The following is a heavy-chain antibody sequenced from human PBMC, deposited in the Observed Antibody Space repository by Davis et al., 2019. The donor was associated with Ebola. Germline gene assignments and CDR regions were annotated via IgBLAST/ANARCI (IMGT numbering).Heavy chain of an antibody. CDR2: INHSGST. D-gene: IGHD5-12*01. V-gene: IGHV4-34*01. CDR1: GGSFSGYY. J-gene: IGHJ5*02. Sequence: SETLSLTCAVYGGSFSGYYWSWIRQPPGKGLEWIGEINHSGSTNYNPSLESRVTISVDTSKNQFSLKLSSVTAADTAVYYCARGRGWLRCIDPWGQGTLVTVSS. CDR3: ARGRGWLRCIDP.